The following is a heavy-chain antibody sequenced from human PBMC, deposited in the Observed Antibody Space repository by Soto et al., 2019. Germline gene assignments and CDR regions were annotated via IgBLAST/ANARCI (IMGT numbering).Heavy chain of an antibody. V-gene: IGHV1-18*01. Sequence: VASVKVSCKASGYTFTSYGISWVRQAPGQGLEWMGWISAYNGNTNYAQKLQGRVTMTTDTSTSTAYMELRSLRSDDTAVYYCARPSYYYDSSGYYSRGGYGMDVWGQGTTVTVSS. CDR3: ARPSYYYDSSGYYSRGGYGMDV. J-gene: IGHJ6*02. CDR1: GYTFTSYG. D-gene: IGHD3-22*01. CDR2: ISAYNGNT.